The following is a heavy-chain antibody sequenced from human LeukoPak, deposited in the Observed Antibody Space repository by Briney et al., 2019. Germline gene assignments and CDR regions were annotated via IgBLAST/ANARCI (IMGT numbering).Heavy chain of an antibody. CDR2: IGYTGDT. Sequence: PSQTLSLTCTVSGGSISSGAYYWSWVRQLPEKGLDWIGYIGYTGDTYYNPSLRSRATISKDTSKTQFSLRLNSLTAADTAVYYCARGATGTTVDFYYYMDVWGKGTTVTVSS. V-gene: IGHV4-31*03. CDR1: GGSISSGAYY. D-gene: IGHD1-1*01. CDR3: ARGATGTTVDFYYYMDV. J-gene: IGHJ6*03.